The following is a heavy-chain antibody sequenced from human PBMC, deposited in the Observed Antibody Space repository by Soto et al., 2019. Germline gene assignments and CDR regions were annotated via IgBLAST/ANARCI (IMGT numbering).Heavy chain of an antibody. D-gene: IGHD3-9*01. CDR2: IYYSGST. V-gene: IGHV4-59*01. CDR1: GGSISSYY. J-gene: IGHJ4*02. Sequence: QVQLQESGPGLVKPSETLSLTCTVSGGSISSYYWSWIRQPPGKGLEWSGYIYYSGSTNYNPSLKRLVTLSVDPSKNAFTLKLGAGTAADTAVYYCAREDYDILTGEGGFDYWGQGTLVTVSS. CDR3: AREDYDILTGEGGFDY.